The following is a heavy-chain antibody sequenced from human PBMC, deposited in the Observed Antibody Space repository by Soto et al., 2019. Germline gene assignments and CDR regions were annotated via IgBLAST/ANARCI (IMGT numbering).Heavy chain of an antibody. Sequence: SETLSLTCTVSGGSISSYYWSWIRQPPGKGLEWIGYIYYSGSTNYNPSLKSRVTISVDTSKNQFSLKLSSVTAADTAVYYCARDKNGFDYWGQGTLVTVSS. CDR3: ARDKNGFDY. CDR1: GGSISSYY. CDR2: IYYSGST. J-gene: IGHJ4*02. D-gene: IGHD2-8*01. V-gene: IGHV4-59*01.